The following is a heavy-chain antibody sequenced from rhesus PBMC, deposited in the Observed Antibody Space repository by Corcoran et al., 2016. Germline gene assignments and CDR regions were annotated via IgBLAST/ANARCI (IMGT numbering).Heavy chain of an antibody. CDR3: ARRYSIAAAPTRLDY. Sequence: QVKLQQWGEGLVKPSETLSLTCAVYGGSISGYYYWSWIRQPPGKGLEWIGYIYGNSASTNYNPSLKNRVTISKDTAKNQFSRKLSSVTAADTAVYYCARRYSIAAAPTRLDYWGQGVLVTVSS. CDR2: IYGNSAST. D-gene: IGHD6-25*01. CDR1: GGSISGYYY. J-gene: IGHJ4*01. V-gene: IGHV4-73*01.